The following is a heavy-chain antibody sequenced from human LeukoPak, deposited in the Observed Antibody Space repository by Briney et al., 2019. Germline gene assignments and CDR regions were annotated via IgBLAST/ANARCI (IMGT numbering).Heavy chain of an antibody. CDR3: ASRRGPSIVGSGRQTYYYYYGMDV. CDR1: GGSMSSYY. V-gene: IGHV4-4*07. J-gene: IGHJ6*02. D-gene: IGHD3-10*01. Sequence: SETLSLTCTVSGGSMSSYYWSFIRQPAGKGLEWTGRIHTSWTTYYNPSLKSRVTMSVDTSRNQFSLRLTSVTAADTAVYYCASRRGPSIVGSGRQTYYYYYGMDVWGQGTTVTVSS. CDR2: IHTSWTT.